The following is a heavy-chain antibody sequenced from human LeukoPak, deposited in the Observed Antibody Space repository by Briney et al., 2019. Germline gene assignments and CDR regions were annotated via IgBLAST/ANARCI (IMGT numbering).Heavy chain of an antibody. J-gene: IGHJ5*02. D-gene: IGHD4-17*01. V-gene: IGHV4-59*01. CDR2: IYYSGST. CDR3: ARDLIGDYGDPNWFDP. CDR1: GGSISSYH. Sequence: PSETLSLTCTVSGGSISSYHWSWIRQPPGKGLEWIGYIYYSGSTNYNPSLKSRVTISVDTSKNQFSLKLSSVTAADTAVYYCARDLIGDYGDPNWFDPWGQGTLVTVSS.